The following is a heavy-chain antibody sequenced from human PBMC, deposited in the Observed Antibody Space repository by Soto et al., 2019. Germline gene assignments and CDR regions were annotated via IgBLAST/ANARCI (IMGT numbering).Heavy chain of an antibody. V-gene: IGHV3-7*05. CDR1: GFTFSNYW. Sequence: EVHLVESGGGLVQPGGSLRLSCAASGFTFSNYWMTWVRQAPGKGLEWVANIKQDGGAKYYVDSVKGRFTISRDNAKNSLYLQMSSLRAEDTAVYYCAKAIYGGNSAFGYWGQGTLVTVSS. J-gene: IGHJ4*02. CDR3: AKAIYGGNSAFGY. CDR2: IKQDGGAK. D-gene: IGHD4-17*01.